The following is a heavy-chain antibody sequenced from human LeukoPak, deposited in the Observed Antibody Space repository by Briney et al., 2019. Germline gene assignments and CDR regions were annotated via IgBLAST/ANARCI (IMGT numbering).Heavy chain of an antibody. D-gene: IGHD1-26*01. J-gene: IGHJ4*02. V-gene: IGHV3-30*02. Sequence: GGSLRLSCAASGFTFSDYGMHWVRQAPGKGLEWVTFIRYDGNNKYYADSVKGRFTISRDNSKSTLYLQMISLRPEDTAVYHCAKEYSGSFEYWGQGTLVTVSS. CDR2: IRYDGNNK. CDR3: AKEYSGSFEY. CDR1: GFTFSDYG.